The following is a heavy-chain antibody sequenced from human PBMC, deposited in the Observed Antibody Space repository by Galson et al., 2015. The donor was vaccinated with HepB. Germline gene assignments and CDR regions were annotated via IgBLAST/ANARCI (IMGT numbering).Heavy chain of an antibody. Sequence: SLRLSCAASGFTFSSYGMHWVRQAPGKGLEWVAVISYDGSNKYYADSVKGRFTISRDNSKNTLYLQMNSLRAEDTAVYYCAKDLRQWLPAYYYYGMDVWGQGTTVTVSS. V-gene: IGHV3-30*18. J-gene: IGHJ6*02. CDR1: GFTFSSYG. CDR2: ISYDGSNK. CDR3: AKDLRQWLPAYYYYGMDV. D-gene: IGHD6-19*01.